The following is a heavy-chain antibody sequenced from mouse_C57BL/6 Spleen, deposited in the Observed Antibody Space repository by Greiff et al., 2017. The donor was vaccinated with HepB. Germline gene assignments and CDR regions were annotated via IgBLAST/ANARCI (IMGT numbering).Heavy chain of an antibody. CDR1: GFNIKDYY. J-gene: IGHJ2*01. Sequence: EVQLQQSGAELVKPGASVKLSCTASGFNIKDYYMHWVKQRTEQGLEWIGRIDPEDGETKYAPKIQGKATITADTSSNTADLQLSSLTSEDTAVNYSAKQDYATYYVDYWGQGATLTVSS. CDR2: IDPEDGET. D-gene: IGHD2-4*01. V-gene: IGHV14-2*01. CDR3: AKQDYATYYVDY.